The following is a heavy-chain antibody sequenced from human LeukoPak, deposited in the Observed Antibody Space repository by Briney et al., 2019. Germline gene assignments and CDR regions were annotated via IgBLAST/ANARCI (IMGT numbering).Heavy chain of an antibody. CDR2: ISGSGGST. CDR1: GFTLSSYA. V-gene: IGHV3-23*01. Sequence: GGSLRLSCAASGFTLSSYAMSWVRQAPGKGLEWVSAISGSGGSTYYADSVKGRFTISRDNSKNTLYLQMNSLRAEDTAVYYCAKTGAVAGTNYFDYWGQGTLVTVSS. D-gene: IGHD6-19*01. J-gene: IGHJ4*02. CDR3: AKTGAVAGTNYFDY.